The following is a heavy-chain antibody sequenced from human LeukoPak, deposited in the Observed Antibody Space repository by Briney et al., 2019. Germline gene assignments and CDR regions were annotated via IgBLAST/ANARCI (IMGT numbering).Heavy chain of an antibody. J-gene: IGHJ4*02. Sequence: SCKVSGYTLTELSMHWVRQAPGKGLEWVSSISSSSSFIFYADSVKGRFTISRDNAKNSLYLQMNSLRAEDTAVYYCATKRLSGSYLFDYWGQGTLVTVSS. V-gene: IGHV3-21*01. D-gene: IGHD1-26*01. CDR1: GYTLTELS. CDR3: ATKRLSGSYLFDY. CDR2: ISSSSSFI.